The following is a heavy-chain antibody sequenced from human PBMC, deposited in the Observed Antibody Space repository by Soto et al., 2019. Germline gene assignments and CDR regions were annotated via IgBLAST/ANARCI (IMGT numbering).Heavy chain of an antibody. CDR1: GFRPRTTP. CDR3: ASSFRYFDN. V-gene: IGHV3-23*01. D-gene: IGHD3-9*01. J-gene: IGHJ4*02. CDR2: ISGTASRT. Sequence: GGSLRFSCAGSGFRPRTTPLSWGRQTPGKGLEWVTTISGTASRTYYADSVKGRFFISRDNYKNTVTLQMNNLTVDDTAVYYCASSFRYFDNWSQGTRVTVSS.